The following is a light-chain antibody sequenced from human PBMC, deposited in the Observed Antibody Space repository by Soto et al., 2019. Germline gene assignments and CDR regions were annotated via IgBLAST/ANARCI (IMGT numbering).Light chain of an antibody. CDR1: ESLSSTY. J-gene: IGKJ1*01. Sequence: EVGLTQSPGTLSLSPGERATLSCRASESLSSTYLAWYQQRPGQAPKLLIYGPSSRATGIPDKFSARGSGTDFTLTISRLEPEDFAVYYCQQYGSSPRTFGQGTKVDI. V-gene: IGKV3-20*01. CDR2: GPS. CDR3: QQYGSSPRT.